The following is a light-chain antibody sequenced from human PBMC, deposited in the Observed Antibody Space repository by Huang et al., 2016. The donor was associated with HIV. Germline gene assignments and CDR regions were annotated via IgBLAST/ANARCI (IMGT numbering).Light chain of an antibody. CDR2: AAS. J-gene: IGKJ3*01. CDR1: QGIRND. Sequence: AIQMTQSPSSLSASVGDRVTITCRASQGIRNDLGWYQQKPGKAPKLLIYAASSLQSGVPSRFSGSGSGTDFTLTISSLQPEDCATYYCLQDYNYTFTFGPGTKVDIK. V-gene: IGKV1-6*01. CDR3: LQDYNYTFT.